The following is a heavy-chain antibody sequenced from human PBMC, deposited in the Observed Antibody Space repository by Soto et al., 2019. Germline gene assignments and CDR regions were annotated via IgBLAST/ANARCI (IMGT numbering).Heavy chain of an antibody. CDR1: GFTFSDYY. D-gene: IGHD5-18*01. V-gene: IGHV3-72*01. CDR2: IRDKAKSYTT. CDR3: VAYSYGRIDY. Sequence: EVQLVESGGGLVQPGGSLRLSCAASGFTFSDYYMDWVRQAPGKGLEWVGRIRDKAKSYTTDYAASVKGRFTISRDDSKNSLYLQMDSLKTEDRALYYCVAYSYGRIDYWGQGTLVTVSS. J-gene: IGHJ4*02.